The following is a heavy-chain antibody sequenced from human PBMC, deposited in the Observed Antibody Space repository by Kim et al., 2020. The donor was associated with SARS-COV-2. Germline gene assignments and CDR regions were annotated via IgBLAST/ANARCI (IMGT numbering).Heavy chain of an antibody. CDR2: ISYDGSNK. D-gene: IGHD5-12*01. V-gene: IGHV3-30*03. J-gene: IGHJ4*02. CDR3: ARYLSRAEMAKGY. Sequence: GGSLRLSCAASGFTFSSSGMHWVRQAPGKGLEWVAVISYDGSNKYSADSAKGRFTTSRDNSKTTLYLQMNSLRAEATAMYYCARYLSRAEMAKGYWGQGTLVTVSS. CDR1: GFTFSSSG.